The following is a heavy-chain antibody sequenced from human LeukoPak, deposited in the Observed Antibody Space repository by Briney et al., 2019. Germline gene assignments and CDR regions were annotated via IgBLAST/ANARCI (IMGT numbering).Heavy chain of an antibody. CDR1: GYSSTNYW. V-gene: IGHV5-51*01. J-gene: IGHJ4*02. Sequence: GESLKIPSKGSGYSSTNYWIGCVRQMPGKGREGMGMIQPSDSNNRYSPSFQGQVTISVDTSISTAYLQWGSLKASDTAMYYCARHTVGHNGGWKFLWPFLVEWGQGTLVTVSS. CDR2: IQPSDSNN. D-gene: IGHD4-23*01. CDR3: ARHTVGHNGGWKFLWPFLVE.